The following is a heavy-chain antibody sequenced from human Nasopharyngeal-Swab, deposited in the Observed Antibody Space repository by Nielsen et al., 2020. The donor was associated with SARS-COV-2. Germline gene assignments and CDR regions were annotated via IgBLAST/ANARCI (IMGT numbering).Heavy chain of an antibody. Sequence: SETLSLTCTVSGGFINSYYWSWIRQPPRRGLEWIGYIYYSGSTNYNPSLKSRVTISVDTSKNQFSLKLSSVTAADSAVYYCARDTRRGGVDYWGQGTLVTVSS. CDR2: IYYSGST. CDR3: ARDTRRGGVDY. CDR1: GGFINSYY. D-gene: IGHD2-15*01. J-gene: IGHJ4*02. V-gene: IGHV4-59*12.